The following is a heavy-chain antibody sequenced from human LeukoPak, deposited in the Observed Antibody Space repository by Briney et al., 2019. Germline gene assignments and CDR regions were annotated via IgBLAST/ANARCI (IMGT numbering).Heavy chain of an antibody. J-gene: IGHJ4*02. CDR2: ISGSGGDT. Sequence: GGSLRLSCAASGFTFSNFLMTWVRQAPGKGPEWVSAISGSGGDTYYADSVKGRFTISRDDSKNTLYLQMNSLRAEDTAVYYCTKKGAATGDFDYWGQGTLVTVSS. CDR3: TKKGAATGDFDY. CDR1: GFTFSNFL. V-gene: IGHV3-23*01. D-gene: IGHD1-26*01.